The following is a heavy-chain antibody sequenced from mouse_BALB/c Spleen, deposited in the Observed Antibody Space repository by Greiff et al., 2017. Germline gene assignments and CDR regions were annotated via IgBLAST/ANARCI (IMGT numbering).Heavy chain of an antibody. J-gene: IGHJ4*01. V-gene: IGHV3-2*02. CDR2: ISYSGST. D-gene: IGHD1-1*01. Sequence: EVKLQESGPGLVKPSQSLSLTCTVTGYSITSDYAWNWIRQFPGNKLEWMGYISYSGSTSYNPSLKSRISITRDTSKNQFFLQLNSVTTEDTATYYCARDGLLLRRDAMDYWGQGTSVTVSS. CDR1: GYSITSDYA. CDR3: ARDGLLLRRDAMDY.